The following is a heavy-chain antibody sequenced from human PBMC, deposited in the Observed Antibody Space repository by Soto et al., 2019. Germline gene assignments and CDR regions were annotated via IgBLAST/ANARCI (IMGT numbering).Heavy chain of an antibody. CDR2: VYSTGST. CDR3: ARSHYTYGLLIDY. Sequence: SETLSLTCSVSGDSITTSGYYWGWIRQPPGKGLQWIGNVYSTGSTFSHPSLTSRVFISVDTSKNKFSLRLTSVTAADTAVYYCARSHYTYGLLIDYWGPGIMVTASS. V-gene: IGHV4-39*01. D-gene: IGHD2-8*01. CDR1: GDSITTSGYY. J-gene: IGHJ4*02.